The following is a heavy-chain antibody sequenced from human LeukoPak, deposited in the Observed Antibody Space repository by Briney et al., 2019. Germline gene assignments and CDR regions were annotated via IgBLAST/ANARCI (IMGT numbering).Heavy chain of an antibody. CDR3: AKDPGMY. CDR2: IYSGDNT. Sequence: GGSLRLSCAASGFTVNSNSMSWVRQAPGKGLEWVSVIYSGDNTYYADSVKGRFTISRDNSKNTPYLQMNSLRAEDTAVYYCAKDPGMYWGQGTLVTVSS. CDR1: GFTVNSNS. J-gene: IGHJ4*02. V-gene: IGHV3-53*01.